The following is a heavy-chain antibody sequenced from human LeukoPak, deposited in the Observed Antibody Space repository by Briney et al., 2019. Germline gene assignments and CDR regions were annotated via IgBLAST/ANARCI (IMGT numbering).Heavy chain of an antibody. V-gene: IGHV4-59*01. CDR2: IYYSGST. CDR3: ARSYYDSSDRFDP. CDR1: GGSISSYY. J-gene: IGHJ5*02. Sequence: PSETLSLTCTVSGGSISSYYWSWIRQPPGKGLEWIGYIYYSGSTNYNPSLKSRVTISVDTSKNQFSLKLSSVTAAGTAVYYCARSYYDSSDRFDPWGQGTLVTVSS. D-gene: IGHD3-22*01.